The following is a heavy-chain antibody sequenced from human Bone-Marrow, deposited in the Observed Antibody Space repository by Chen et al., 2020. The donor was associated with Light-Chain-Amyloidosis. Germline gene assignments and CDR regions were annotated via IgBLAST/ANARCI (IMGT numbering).Heavy chain of an antibody. V-gene: IGHV4-38-2*02. Sequence: QVQVQESGPGLVKPSETLSLTCAVSAYSISSGYYWGWIRQPPGKGLGWIGSIRHSGTTSYNPSLKSRVTISVDTSKNQFSLKLTSVTAADTAVYYCARDSGPFDYWGQGTLVTVSS. CDR1: AYSISSGYY. J-gene: IGHJ4*02. CDR3: ARDSGPFDY. CDR2: IRHSGTT.